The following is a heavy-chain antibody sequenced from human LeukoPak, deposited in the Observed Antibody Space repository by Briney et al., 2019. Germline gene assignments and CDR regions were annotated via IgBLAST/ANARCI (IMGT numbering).Heavy chain of an antibody. Sequence: PGGSLRLSWAASGFTFSIYSMSWVRQAPGKGLEWVSAISGSGGSTYYADSVKGRFTISRDNSKNTLDLQMHSLRADDTATYYCAKEKRHLRGARDAFDIWGQGTLVTVSA. V-gene: IGHV3-23*01. CDR3: AKEKRHLRGARDAFDI. CDR2: ISGSGGST. CDR1: GFTFSIYS. D-gene: IGHD1-26*01. J-gene: IGHJ3*02.